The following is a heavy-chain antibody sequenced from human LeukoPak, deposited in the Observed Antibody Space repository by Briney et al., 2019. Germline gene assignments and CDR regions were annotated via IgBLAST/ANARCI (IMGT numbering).Heavy chain of an antibody. CDR3: ARARVVPAAMGPFGAFDI. J-gene: IGHJ3*02. CDR1: GGTFSSYA. CDR2: IIPIFGTA. D-gene: IGHD2-2*01. Sequence: SVKVSCKASGGTFSSYAISWVRQAPGQGLEWMGGIIPIFGTANYAQKFQGRVTITADESTSTAYMELSSLRSEDTAVYYCARARVVPAAMGPFGAFDIWGQGTMVTVSS. V-gene: IGHV1-69*13.